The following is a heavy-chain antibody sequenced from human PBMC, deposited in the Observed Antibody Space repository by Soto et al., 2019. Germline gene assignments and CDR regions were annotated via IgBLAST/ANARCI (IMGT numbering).Heavy chain of an antibody. CDR3: ARGMGGRRFLEWLPAGDHDAFDI. D-gene: IGHD3-3*01. CDR1: GSIFTGYG. V-gene: IGHV3-33*01. Sequence: PGGSLRLSCAAFGSIFTGYGMHWVRQAPGKGLEWVAVIWYDGSNKYYADSVKGRFTISRDNSKNTLYLQMNSLRAEDTAVYYCARGMGGRRFLEWLPAGDHDAFDIWGQGTMVTVSS. J-gene: IGHJ3*02. CDR2: IWYDGSNK.